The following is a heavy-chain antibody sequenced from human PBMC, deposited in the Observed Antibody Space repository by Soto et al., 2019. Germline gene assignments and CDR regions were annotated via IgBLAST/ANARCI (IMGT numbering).Heavy chain of an antibody. CDR1: GGSVSDKTYY. J-gene: IGHJ4*02. D-gene: IGHD4-17*01. Sequence: SETLSLTCSVSGGSVSDKTYYWSWIRQPPWKRLEWIGYVYYSGTTNYNPSLKSRVTISVDLSKNRFSLRLSSVTTADTALYYCARTTAVPNTLRSRYFFDYWGQGTLVNVSS. CDR2: VYYSGTT. V-gene: IGHV4-61*01. CDR3: ARTTAVPNTLRSRYFFDY.